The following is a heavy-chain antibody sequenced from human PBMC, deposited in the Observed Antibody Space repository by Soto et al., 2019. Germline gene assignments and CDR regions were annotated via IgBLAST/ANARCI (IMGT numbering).Heavy chain of an antibody. CDR1: GGTFSSYT. D-gene: IGHD3-16*01. CDR3: ARGGGAGDYYYYYGMDV. Sequence: QVQLVQSGAEVKKPGSSVKVSCKASGGTFSSYTISWVRQAPGQGLEWMGRIIPILGIAKYAQKFQGWVTITADKCTSTAYMGLGSVRYEDTAVYYCARGGGAGDYYYYYGMDVWGQGTTVTVSS. J-gene: IGHJ6*02. V-gene: IGHV1-69*02. CDR2: IIPILGIA.